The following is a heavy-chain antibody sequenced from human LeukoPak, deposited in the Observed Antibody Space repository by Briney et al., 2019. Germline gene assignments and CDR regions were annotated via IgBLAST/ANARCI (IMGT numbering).Heavy chain of an antibody. CDR2: IQEDGSEK. CDR3: ARGRDNFDP. V-gene: IGHV3-7*01. Sequence: PGGSLRLSCAASGFTFSSYSMNWVRQAPGKGLEWVANIQEDGSEKYYVDSVKGRFTISRDNAKNSLYLQMNSLRAEDTAVYYCARGRDNFDPWGQGTLVTVSS. CDR1: GFTFSSYS. D-gene: IGHD1-1*01. J-gene: IGHJ5*02.